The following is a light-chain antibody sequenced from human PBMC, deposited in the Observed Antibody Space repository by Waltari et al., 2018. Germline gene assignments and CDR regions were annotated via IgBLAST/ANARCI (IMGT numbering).Light chain of an antibody. Sequence: IQLTQSPSSLSASVGDRVTITCRANQGISNYLAGYQQKPGKAPKLLIYAASTLQSGVPSRFSGSGSGTDFTLTISSLQPEDFATYYCQQLKSYPLTFGGGTKVEIK. CDR3: QQLKSYPLT. V-gene: IGKV1-9*01. CDR1: QGISNY. CDR2: AAS. J-gene: IGKJ4*01.